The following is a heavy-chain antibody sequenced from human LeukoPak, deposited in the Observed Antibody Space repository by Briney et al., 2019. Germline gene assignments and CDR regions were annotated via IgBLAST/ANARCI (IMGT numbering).Heavy chain of an antibody. CDR3: ARDRAYYYDSSGYYELDY. CDR1: GYTFTCYY. D-gene: IGHD3-22*01. V-gene: IGHV1-2*06. J-gene: IGHJ4*02. CDR2: INPNSGGT. Sequence: GASVKVSCKASGYTFTCYYMHGVRQAPGQGLEWMGRINPNSGGTNYAQKFQGRVTMTRDTSISTAYMELSRLRSDDTAVYYCARDRAYYYDSSGYYELDYWGQGTLVTVSS.